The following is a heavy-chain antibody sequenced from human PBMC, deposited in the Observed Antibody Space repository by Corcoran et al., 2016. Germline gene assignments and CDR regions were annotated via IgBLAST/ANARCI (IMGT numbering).Heavy chain of an antibody. CDR3: ARGRHDVVPAAIPPGYFDY. J-gene: IGHJ4*02. Sequence: QVQLQQWGAGLLKPSETLSLTCAVYGGSFSGYYWSWIRQPPGKGLEWIGEINHSGSTNYNPSLKSRVTISVDTSKNQFSLKLSSVTAADTAVYYCARGRHDVVPAAIPPGYFDYWGQGTLVTVSS. V-gene: IGHV4-34*01. CDR1: GGSFSGYY. D-gene: IGHD2-2*02. CDR2: INHSGST.